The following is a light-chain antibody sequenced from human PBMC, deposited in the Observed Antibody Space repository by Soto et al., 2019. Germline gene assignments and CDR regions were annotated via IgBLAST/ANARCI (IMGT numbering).Light chain of an antibody. CDR1: SSDVGGYNY. CDR3: SSHAGANYPFV. J-gene: IGLJ1*01. Sequence: QSALTQPASVSGSPGQSITISCTGSSSDVGGYNYVSWYQQHPGKAPKLLISEVNKRPSGVPDRFSGSKSGNTASLTVSGLQADDEADYYCSSHAGANYPFVFGTGTKVTVL. CDR2: EVN. V-gene: IGLV2-8*01.